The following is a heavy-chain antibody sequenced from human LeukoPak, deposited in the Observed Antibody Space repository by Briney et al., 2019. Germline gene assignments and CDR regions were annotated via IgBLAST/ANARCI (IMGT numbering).Heavy chain of an antibody. J-gene: IGHJ5*02. CDR2: IYYSGST. D-gene: IGHD5-18*01. Sequence: SETLSLTCTVSGGSISSYYWSWIRQPPGKGLEWIGYIYYSGSTNYNPSLKSRVTISVDTSKNQFSLKLSSVTAADTAVYYCARDLGFAAMVLGWFDPWRQGTLVTVSS. V-gene: IGHV4-59*01. CDR3: ARDLGFAAMVLGWFDP. CDR1: GGSISSYY.